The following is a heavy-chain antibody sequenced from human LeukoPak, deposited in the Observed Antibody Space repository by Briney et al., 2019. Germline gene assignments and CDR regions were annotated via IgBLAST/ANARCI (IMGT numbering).Heavy chain of an antibody. J-gene: IGHJ5*02. V-gene: IGHV3-11*01. D-gene: IGHD2-2*03. Sequence: GGSLRLSCAASGFTFSDYYMSWIRQAPGKGLEWVSYISSSGSTIYYADSVKGRFTISRDNAKNSLYLQMNNLRAEDTAVYYWARGVDIVVVPAANLGDWFDPWGQGTLVTVSS. CDR1: GFTFSDYY. CDR3: ARGVDIVVVPAANLGDWFDP. CDR2: ISSSGSTI.